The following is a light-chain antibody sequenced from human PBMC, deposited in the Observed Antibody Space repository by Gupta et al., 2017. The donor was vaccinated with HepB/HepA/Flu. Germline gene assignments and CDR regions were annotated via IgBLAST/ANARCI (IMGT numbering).Light chain of an antibody. V-gene: IGKV3-20*01. Sequence: EIVLTQSPCTLFLSPGERATLSCRASQRFSTTYLAWYQQKPGQAPRLVIYGASSRAYGVPDRFNGSVCGTEFTLTIYRREPEEFAVYYCQHEGCLPFTFGHGTXVDIK. CDR1: QRFSTTY. J-gene: IGKJ3*01. CDR3: QHEGCLPFT. CDR2: GAS.